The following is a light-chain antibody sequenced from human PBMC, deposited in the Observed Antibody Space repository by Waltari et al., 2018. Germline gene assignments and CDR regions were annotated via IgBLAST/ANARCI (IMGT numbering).Light chain of an antibody. CDR3: SAWDSSLSVWV. V-gene: IGLV10-54*01. Sequence: QQHQGHPPQLLSYRSNNRPSGIAERVSASSAGNTASLTITGLQPEDEGDYYCSAWDSSLSVWVCGGGTKLTVL. CDR2: RSN. J-gene: IGLJ3*02.